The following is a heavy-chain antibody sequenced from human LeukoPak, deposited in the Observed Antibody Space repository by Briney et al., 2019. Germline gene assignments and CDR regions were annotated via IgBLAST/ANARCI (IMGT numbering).Heavy chain of an antibody. CDR1: GGSISSYY. CDR3: ARARPDGDYSDY. D-gene: IGHD4-17*01. Sequence: KSSETLSLTCTVSGGSISSYYWSWIRQHPGKGLEWIGYIYYSGSTYYNPSLKSRVTISVDTSKNQFSLKLSSVTAADTAVYYCARARPDGDYSDYWGQGTLVTVSS. J-gene: IGHJ4*02. V-gene: IGHV4-59*06. CDR2: IYYSGST.